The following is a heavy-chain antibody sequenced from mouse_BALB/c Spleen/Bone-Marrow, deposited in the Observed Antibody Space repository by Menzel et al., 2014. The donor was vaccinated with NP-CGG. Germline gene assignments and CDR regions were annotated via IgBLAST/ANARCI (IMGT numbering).Heavy chain of an antibody. J-gene: IGHJ3*01. D-gene: IGHD2-2*01. V-gene: IGHV1-67*01. Sequence: QVQLKESGPELVRPGVSVKISCKGSGYTFTDYAMHWVKRSHAKSLEWIGVTSTYSGNTNYNQKFKGKATMTVDKSSSTAYMKLARLTSEDSAIYYCARSGYGYDWFAYWGQGTLVTVSA. CDR1: GYTFTDYA. CDR2: TSTYSGNT. CDR3: ARSGYGYDWFAY.